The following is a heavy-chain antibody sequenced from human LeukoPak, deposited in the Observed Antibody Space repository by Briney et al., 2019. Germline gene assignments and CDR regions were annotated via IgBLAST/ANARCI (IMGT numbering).Heavy chain of an antibody. J-gene: IGHJ6*03. D-gene: IGHD4-23*01. Sequence: SETLSLTCTVSGGSISSYYWSWIQQPPGKGLEWIGYIYYSGSTNYNPSLKSRVTISVDTSKNHFSLKLSSVTAADTSVYYCARVKSLSPVVHRYYYMDVWGKGNPVTVSS. CDR2: IYYSGST. CDR1: GGSISSYY. CDR3: ARVKSLSPVVHRYYYMDV. V-gene: IGHV4-59*01.